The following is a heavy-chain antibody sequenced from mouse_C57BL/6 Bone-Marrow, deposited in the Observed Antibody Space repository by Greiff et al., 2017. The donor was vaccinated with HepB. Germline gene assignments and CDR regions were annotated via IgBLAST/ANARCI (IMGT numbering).Heavy chain of an antibody. CDR1: GFNIKDDY. CDR2: IDPENGDT. CDR3: TKTGTGAMDY. Sequence: EVKLQESGAELVRPGASVKLSCTASGFNIKDDYMHWVKQRPEQGLEWIGWIDPENGDTEYASKFQGKATITADTSSNTAYLQLSSLTSEDTAVYYCTKTGTGAMDYWGQGTSVTVSS. V-gene: IGHV14-4*01. J-gene: IGHJ4*01. D-gene: IGHD4-1*01.